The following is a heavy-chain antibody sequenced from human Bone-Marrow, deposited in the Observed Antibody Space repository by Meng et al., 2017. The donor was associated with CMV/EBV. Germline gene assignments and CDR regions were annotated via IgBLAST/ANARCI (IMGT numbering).Heavy chain of an antibody. CDR3: ARGSGVVVPAAIDY. Sequence: SETLSLTCTVSGGSVSRSVYYRGWIRQPPGKGLEWIGSIYYSGSTYYNPSLKSRVTISVDTSKNQFSLKLSSVTAADTAVYYCARGSGVVVPAAIDYWGQGTLVTVSS. CDR2: IYYSGST. D-gene: IGHD2-2*01. J-gene: IGHJ4*02. V-gene: IGHV4-39*07. CDR1: GGSVSRSVYY.